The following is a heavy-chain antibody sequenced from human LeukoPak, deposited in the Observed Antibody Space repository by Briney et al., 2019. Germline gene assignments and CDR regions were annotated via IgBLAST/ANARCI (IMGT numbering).Heavy chain of an antibody. CDR3: ARAMVRGVFDP. J-gene: IGHJ5*02. D-gene: IGHD3-10*01. Sequence: SETLSLTCTVSGGSISSYYWSWIRQPPGKGVEWIGYIYYSGSTNYNPSLKSRVTISVDTSKNQFSLKLSSVTAADTAVYYCARAMVRGVFDPWGQGTLVTVSS. CDR2: IYYSGST. V-gene: IGHV4-59*01. CDR1: GGSISSYY.